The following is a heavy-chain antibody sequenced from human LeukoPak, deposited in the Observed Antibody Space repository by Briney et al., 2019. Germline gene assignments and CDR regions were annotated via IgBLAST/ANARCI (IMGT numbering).Heavy chain of an antibody. D-gene: IGHD1-7*01. CDR2: IYPGDSDT. CDR3: ARRWVTGSTWYYFDY. V-gene: IGHV5-51*01. CDR1: GYSFTNHL. Sequence: GESLKISCKGSGYSFTNHLIGWVRPMPGKGLEWMGLIYPGDSDTRYSPSFQGQVTISVDKSINTAYLHWSSLKASDTAIYYCARRWVTGSTWYYFDYWGQGTLVTVSS. J-gene: IGHJ4*02.